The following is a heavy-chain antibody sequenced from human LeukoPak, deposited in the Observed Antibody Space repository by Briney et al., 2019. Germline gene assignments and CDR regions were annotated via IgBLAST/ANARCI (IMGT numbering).Heavy chain of an antibody. CDR3: VRRVNSGTYYYFDY. D-gene: IGHD1-26*01. CDR2: INGDGSYT. V-gene: IGHV3-74*01. Sequence: GGSLRLSCAASEFTFSNYWRNWVRQAPGKGLVWVLLINGDGSYTNYADSVKGRFTISRDDAKNTLYLQMNSLRAEDTAVYYCVRRVNSGTYYYFDYWGQGTLVTVSS. J-gene: IGHJ4*02. CDR1: EFTFSNYW.